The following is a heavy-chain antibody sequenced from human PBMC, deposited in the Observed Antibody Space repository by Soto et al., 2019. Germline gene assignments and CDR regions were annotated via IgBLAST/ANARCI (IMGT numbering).Heavy chain of an antibody. CDR1: GFTFSSYT. CDR3: ARGWDLLKRYGMEV. CDR2: ISTSSSSI. D-gene: IGHD1-26*01. Sequence: GGSLRLSCAASGFTFSSYTMNWVRQAPGKGLEWVSSISTSSSSIYYADLVKGRFTTSRDSAENSLYLQMDSLRAEDTAVYYCARGWDLLKRYGMEVWGQGTTVNVSS. V-gene: IGHV3-21*01. J-gene: IGHJ6*02.